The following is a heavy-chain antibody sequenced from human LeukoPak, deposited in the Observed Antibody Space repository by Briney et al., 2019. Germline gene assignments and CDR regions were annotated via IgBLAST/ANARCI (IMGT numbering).Heavy chain of an antibody. J-gene: IGHJ4*02. CDR3: AREGGKQLYSDY. CDR2: IKQDGSEK. D-gene: IGHD6-13*01. V-gene: IGHV3-7*01. CDR1: GFTFSSYW. Sequence: GGSLRLPCAASGFTFSSYWMSWVRQAPGKGLEWVANIKQDGSEKYYVDSVKGRFTISRDNAKNSLYLQMNSLRAEDTAVYYWAREGGKQLYSDYWGQGTLVTVSS.